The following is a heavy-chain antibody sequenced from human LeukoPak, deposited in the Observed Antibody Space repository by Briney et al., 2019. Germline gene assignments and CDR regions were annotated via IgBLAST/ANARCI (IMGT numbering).Heavy chain of an antibody. CDR1: VSIPFNSYS. Sequence: PGGSLRLSCAASVSIPFNSYSMSWVRQAPGKGLEWVSAITSSGETTYYADSVKGRFTISRDNSKNMVYLQMNSLRAEDAATYYCAKMQGYFDYWGQGSLVTVSS. CDR3: AKMQGYFDY. V-gene: IGHV3-23*01. J-gene: IGHJ4*02. CDR2: ITSSGETT.